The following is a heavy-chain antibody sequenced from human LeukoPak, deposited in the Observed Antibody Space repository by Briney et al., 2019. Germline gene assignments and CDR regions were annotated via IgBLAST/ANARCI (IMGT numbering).Heavy chain of an antibody. Sequence: PSETLSLTCAVYGDSFTNYHWNWIRQPPGKGLEWIAEINHSGNTNYNPSLKSRVTISVDTSKNQFSLRLNSVTAADTAVYYCARGGLVRYFEWLSGSLESWGQGTLVTVSS. CDR3: ARGGLVRYFEWLSGSLES. CDR2: INHSGNT. D-gene: IGHD3-9*01. J-gene: IGHJ4*02. V-gene: IGHV4-34*01. CDR1: GDSFTNYH.